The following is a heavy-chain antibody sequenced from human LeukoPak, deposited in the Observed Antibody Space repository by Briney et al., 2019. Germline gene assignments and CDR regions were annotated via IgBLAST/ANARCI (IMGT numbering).Heavy chain of an antibody. D-gene: IGHD5-18*01. V-gene: IGHV3-23*01. CDR2: ISGSGGST. J-gene: IGHJ4*02. CDR1: AFTFSSYA. Sequence: GGSLRLSCAASAFTFSSYAMSWVRQAPGKGLEWVSAISGSGGSTYYADSVKGRFTISRDNSKNTLYLQMNSLRAEDTAVYYCAKDPSDGYSALRRSGYFDYWGQGTLVTVSS. CDR3: AKDPSDGYSALRRSGYFDY.